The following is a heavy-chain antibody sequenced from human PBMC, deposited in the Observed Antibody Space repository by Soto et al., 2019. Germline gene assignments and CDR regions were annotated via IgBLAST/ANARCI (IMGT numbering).Heavy chain of an antibody. Sequence: ASVKVSCKASGYTFTSYAMHWVRQAPGQRLEWMGWINAGNGNTKYSQKFQGRVTITRDTSASTAYMELSSLRSEDTAVDYCASFRQLGDTCYYYGMDVYGQGTTVTV. CDR1: GYTFTSYA. J-gene: IGHJ6*02. V-gene: IGHV1-3*01. CDR3: ASFRQLGDTCYYYGMDV. D-gene: IGHD6-13*01. CDR2: INAGNGNT.